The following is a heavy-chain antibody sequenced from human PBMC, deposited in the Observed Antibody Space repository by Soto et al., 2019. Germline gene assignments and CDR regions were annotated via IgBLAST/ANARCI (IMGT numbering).Heavy chain of an antibody. CDR3: PRDGGEIVGAPRDLFDP. Sequence: ASAKVSCKVSGYTFTSYGIRWLRQAPGQGLEWMGWISAYNGNTNYAQKLQGRVTMTTDTSTSTAYMELRSLRSDDTAVYYCPRDGGEIVGAPRDLFDPWPQGNLVTGSS. V-gene: IGHV1-18*01. CDR2: ISAYNGNT. D-gene: IGHD1-26*01. CDR1: GYTFTSYG. J-gene: IGHJ5*02.